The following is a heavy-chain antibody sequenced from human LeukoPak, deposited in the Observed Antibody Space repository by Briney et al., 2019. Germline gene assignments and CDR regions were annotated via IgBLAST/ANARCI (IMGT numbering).Heavy chain of an antibody. CDR2: IYHSGST. CDR3: AREGSPNWFDP. Sequence: SQTLSLTCTVSGGSISSGGYYWSWIRQPPGKGLEWIGYIYHSGSTNYNPSLKSRVTISVDTSKNQFSLKLSSVTAADTAVYYCAREGSPNWFDPWGQGTLVTVSS. CDR1: GGSISSGGYY. D-gene: IGHD1-26*01. V-gene: IGHV4-30-2*01. J-gene: IGHJ5*02.